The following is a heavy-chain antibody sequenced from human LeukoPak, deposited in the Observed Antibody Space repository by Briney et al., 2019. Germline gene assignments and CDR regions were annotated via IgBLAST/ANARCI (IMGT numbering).Heavy chain of an antibody. CDR3: ARGAWATRLGS. CDR2: IYESGTT. Sequence: SETLSLTCAVSGVSLNSYYWSWVRQPPGEGLEWIGEIYESGTTEYNPSLKSRVTISMVPSKQQFSLSLSSVTGADTAVYYCARGAWATRLGSWGRGTPVSVSS. V-gene: IGHV4-34*01. J-gene: IGHJ4*02. D-gene: IGHD2-15*01. CDR1: GVSLNSYY.